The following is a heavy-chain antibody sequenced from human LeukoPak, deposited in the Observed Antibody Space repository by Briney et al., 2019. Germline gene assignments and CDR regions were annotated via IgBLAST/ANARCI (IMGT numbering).Heavy chain of an antibody. CDR3: ASPGGPHYYDSSGYHWYYFDY. CDR2: IYYSGST. J-gene: IGHJ4*02. V-gene: IGHV4-39*07. Sequence: SETLSLTCTVSGGSISSSSYYWGWIRQPPGKGLEWIGSIYYSGSTYYNPSLKSRVTISVDTSKNQFSLKLSSVTAADTAVYYCASPGGPHYYDSSGYHWYYFDYWAREPWSPSPQ. CDR1: GGSISSSSYY. D-gene: IGHD3-22*01.